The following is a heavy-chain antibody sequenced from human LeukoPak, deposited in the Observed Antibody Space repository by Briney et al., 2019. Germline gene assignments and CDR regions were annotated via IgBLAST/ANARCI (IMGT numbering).Heavy chain of an antibody. J-gene: IGHJ4*02. D-gene: IGHD3-10*01. Sequence: GASVKVSCKASGYTFTSYAVSWVRQAPGQGLEWMGWISTYNGDTNYAQNLQGRVTMTTDTSTSTAYMELRSLRSDDTAVYYCARGYYYGSGSYTDWGQGTLVTVSS. V-gene: IGHV1-18*01. CDR3: ARGYYYGSGSYTD. CDR2: ISTYNGDT. CDR1: GYTFTSYA.